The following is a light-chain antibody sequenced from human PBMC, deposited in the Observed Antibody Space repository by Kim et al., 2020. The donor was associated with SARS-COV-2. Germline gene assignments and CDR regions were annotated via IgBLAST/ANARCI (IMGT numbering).Light chain of an antibody. J-gene: IGKJ4*01. V-gene: IGKV3-11*01. CDR1: QSVVTD. Sequence: EILLTQSPVTLSLSPGERAALSCRASQSVVTDLAWYQQKPGQPPRLLIYDTSNRASGIPARFSGSGSGTDFTLTSSSLEPEDVAIYYCLQRWRWPLTFGGGTKVDIK. CDR3: LQRWRWPLT. CDR2: DTS.